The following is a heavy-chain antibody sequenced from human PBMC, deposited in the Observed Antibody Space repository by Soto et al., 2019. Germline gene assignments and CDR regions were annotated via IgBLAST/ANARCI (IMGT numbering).Heavy chain of an antibody. CDR1: GFTFSNAW. J-gene: IGHJ6*02. Sequence: EVQLVESGGGLVKPGGSLRLSCAASGFTFSNAWMNWVRQAPGKGLEWVGRIKSKTDGGTTDYAAPVKGRFTISRDDSKNTLYLQMNSLKTEDTAVYYCTTSSYSISWYLFSSYYYYGMDVWGQGTTVTVSS. D-gene: IGHD6-13*01. CDR2: IKSKTDGGTT. CDR3: TTSSYSISWYLFSSYYYYGMDV. V-gene: IGHV3-15*07.